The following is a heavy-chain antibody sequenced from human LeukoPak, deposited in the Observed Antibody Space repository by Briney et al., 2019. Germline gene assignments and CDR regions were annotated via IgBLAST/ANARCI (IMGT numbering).Heavy chain of an antibody. CDR1: GLSFSDSY. D-gene: IGHD3-10*01. V-gene: IGHV3-11*04. CDR2: ISGMGHDI. CDR3: ARGIWFGELSWFDP. J-gene: IGHJ5*02. Sequence: GGSLRLSCVVSGLSFSDSYMTWIRQTPGMGLESLAYISGMGHDIYYADSVKGRFTISRDNAKNSLYLQMNSLRAEDTAVYYCARGIWFGELSWFDPWGQGTLVTVSS.